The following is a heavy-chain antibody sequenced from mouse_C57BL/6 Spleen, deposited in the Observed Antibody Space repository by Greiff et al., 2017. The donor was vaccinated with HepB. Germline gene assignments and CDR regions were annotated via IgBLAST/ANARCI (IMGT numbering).Heavy chain of an antibody. CDR3: ARAHPYYAMDY. J-gene: IGHJ4*01. CDR1: GYTFTNYW. CDR2: IYPGGGCT. V-gene: IGHV1-63*01. Sequence: VQLVESGAELVRPGTSVKMSCKASGYTFTNYWLGWAKQRPGHGLEWIGDIYPGGGCTNYNEKFKGKATLTADKSSSTAYMQFSSLTSEDSAIYYCARAHPYYAMDYWGQGTSVTGAS.